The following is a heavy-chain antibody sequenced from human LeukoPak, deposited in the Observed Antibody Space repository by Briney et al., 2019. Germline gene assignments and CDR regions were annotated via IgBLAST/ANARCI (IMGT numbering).Heavy chain of an antibody. V-gene: IGHV1-8*01. CDR1: GYTFTSYD. D-gene: IGHD6-13*01. CDR3: ARGNRLYSSSWSSLAFDI. CDR2: VNPKSAYT. J-gene: IGHJ3*02. Sequence: ASVKVSCKASGYTFTSYDINWVRQATGQGLEWMGWVNPKSAYTGYAQKFQGRVTMARDTSIGTAYMEVSSLRSEDTAVYYCARGNRLYSSSWSSLAFDIWGRGTMVTVSS.